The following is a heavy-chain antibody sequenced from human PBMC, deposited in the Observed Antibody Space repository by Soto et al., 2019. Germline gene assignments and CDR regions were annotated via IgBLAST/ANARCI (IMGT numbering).Heavy chain of an antibody. J-gene: IGHJ6*02. Sequence: GGSLRLSCAASGFTFSSYAMHWVRQAPGKGLEWVAVISYDGSNKYYADSVKGRFTISRDNSKNTLYLQMNSLRAEDTAVYYCARDGGSGWPYYYYGMDVWGQGTTVTVSS. D-gene: IGHD6-19*01. CDR2: ISYDGSNK. CDR1: GFTFSSYA. CDR3: ARDGGSGWPYYYYGMDV. V-gene: IGHV3-30-3*01.